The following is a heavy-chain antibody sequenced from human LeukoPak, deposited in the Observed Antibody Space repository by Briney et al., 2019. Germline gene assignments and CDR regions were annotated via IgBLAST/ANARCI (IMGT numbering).Heavy chain of an antibody. CDR1: GFTFRNYP. CDR2: IKSRNRGETV. D-gene: IGHD1-26*01. V-gene: IGHV3-15*01. J-gene: IGHJ4*02. CDR3: TTDGSTTLSNTFDY. Sequence: GGSLRLSCAASGFTFRNYPMSWVRQAPGKGLEWVGRIKSRNRGETVDYAAPVKGRFTISRDDSKTTVYLQMNSPKTEDTAIYYCTTDGSTTLSNTFDYRGQGTLVTVSS.